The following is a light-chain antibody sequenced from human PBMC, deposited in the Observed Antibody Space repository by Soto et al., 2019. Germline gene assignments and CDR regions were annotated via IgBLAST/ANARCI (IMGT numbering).Light chain of an antibody. CDR3: QRYNSFST. J-gene: IGKJ1*01. CDR2: DAS. V-gene: IGKV1-5*01. CDR1: QSISNW. Sequence: DIQMTQSPSTLSASVGDRVTITCRASQSISNWLAWYQQKPGKAPNLLIYDASTLQSGVPSRFSGSGSGTEFTLTISSLQPDDFATYCCQRYNSFSTFGQGTKVEIE.